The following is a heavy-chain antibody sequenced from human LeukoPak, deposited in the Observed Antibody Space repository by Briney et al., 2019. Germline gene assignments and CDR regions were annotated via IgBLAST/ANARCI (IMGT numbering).Heavy chain of an antibody. D-gene: IGHD6-6*01. Sequence: PGGSLRLSCAASGFTFSSYGMHWVRQAPGKGLEWVAVIWYDGSNKYYADSVKGRFTISRDNSKNTLYLQMNSLRAEDTAVYYRARDSRIAARVNWFDPWGQGTLVTVSS. J-gene: IGHJ5*02. CDR2: IWYDGSNK. V-gene: IGHV3-33*01. CDR3: ARDSRIAARVNWFDP. CDR1: GFTFSSYG.